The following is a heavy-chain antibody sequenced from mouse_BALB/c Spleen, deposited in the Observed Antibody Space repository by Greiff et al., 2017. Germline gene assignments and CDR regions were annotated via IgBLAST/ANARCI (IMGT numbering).Heavy chain of an antibody. CDR2: ICSGGST. Sequence: QVQLQQSGPGLVQPGQSLSITCTASGFSLTSYGVHWVRQSPGKGLEWLGVICSGGSTDYNAAFISRLSTSKDNSKSQVFFKMNSLQADDTAIYYCARYSYDYLYYFDYWGQGTTVTVSS. D-gene: IGHD2-4*01. CDR3: ARYSYDYLYYFDY. CDR1: GFSLTSYG. J-gene: IGHJ2*01. V-gene: IGHV2-4-1*01.